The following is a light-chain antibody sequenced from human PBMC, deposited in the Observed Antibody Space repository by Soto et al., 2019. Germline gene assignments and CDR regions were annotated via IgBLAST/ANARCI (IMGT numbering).Light chain of an antibody. V-gene: IGKV1-9*01. CDR2: AAS. CDR3: QQYNTNSRT. CDR1: QGITSY. Sequence: DIQLTQSPSFLSASVGDRVTITCLASQGITSYLAWYQQKPGKAPKLLIYAASTLQSGVPSRFSGSGSGTEFTLTISSLQPDDFATYYCQQYNTNSRTFGQGTKVDIK. J-gene: IGKJ1*01.